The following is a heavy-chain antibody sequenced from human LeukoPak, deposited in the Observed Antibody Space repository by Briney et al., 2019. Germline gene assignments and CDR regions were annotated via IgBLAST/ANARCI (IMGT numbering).Heavy chain of an antibody. V-gene: IGHV4-34*01. CDR3: ATGVYSSFDY. D-gene: IGHD4-11*01. J-gene: IGHJ4*02. CDR2: INHSGST. CDR1: GGSFSGYY. Sequence: SETLSLTCAVYGGSFSGYYWSWIRQPPGKGLEWIGEINHSGSTNYNPSLKSRVTISVDTSKNQFSLKLSSVTAADTAVYYCATGVYSSFDYWGQGTLVTVSS.